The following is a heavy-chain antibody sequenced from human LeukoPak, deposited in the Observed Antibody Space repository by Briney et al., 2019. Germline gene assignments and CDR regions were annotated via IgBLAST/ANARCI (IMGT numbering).Heavy chain of an antibody. CDR1: GYTFTELA. V-gene: IGHV1-24*01. D-gene: IGHD5-24*01. CDR2: FDPEDGER. CDR3: AHRNVYKGYFDN. J-gene: IGHJ4*02. Sequence: ASVKVSCKVSGYTFTELAMHWVRQAPGKGLEWMGSFDPEDGERIYAQKLQGRLIMTEDTSTDTAYLELSSLRSDDTAVYYCAHRNVYKGYFDNWGQGTLVTVSS.